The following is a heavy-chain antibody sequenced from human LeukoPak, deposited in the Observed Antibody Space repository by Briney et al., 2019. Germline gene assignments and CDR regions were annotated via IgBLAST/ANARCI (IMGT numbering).Heavy chain of an antibody. J-gene: IGHJ6*02. CDR1: GYTFTSYG. CDR3: ARPSGTNYYYGMDV. V-gene: IGHV1-18*01. D-gene: IGHD3-10*01. Sequence: ASVKVSCKASGYTFTSYGISWVRQAPGQGLEWMGWISAYNGNTNYAQKLQGRVTMTTDTSTSTAYMELRSLRSDDTAVYYCARPSGTNYYYGMDVWGQGTTVTVSS. CDR2: ISAYNGNT.